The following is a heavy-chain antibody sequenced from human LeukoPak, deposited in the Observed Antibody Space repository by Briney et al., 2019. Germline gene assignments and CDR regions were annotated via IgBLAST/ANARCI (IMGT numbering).Heavy chain of an antibody. J-gene: IGHJ6*03. CDR3: ASRRCSGNSCYFGSYQYMDV. D-gene: IGHD2-2*01. V-gene: IGHV3-11*04. CDR1: GFTFSDYY. Sequence: GGSLRLSCAASGFTFSDYYMSWIRQAPGKGLEWVSYISSSGSTIYYADSVKGRFTISRDNAKTSLYLHMNSLRAEDTAVYYCASRRCSGNSCYFGSYQYMDVWGKGTTVTVSS. CDR2: ISSSGSTI.